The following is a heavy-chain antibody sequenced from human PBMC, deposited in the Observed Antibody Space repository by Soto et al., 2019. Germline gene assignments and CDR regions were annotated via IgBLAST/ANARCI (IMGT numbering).Heavy chain of an antibody. CDR2: ISYDGSNK. CDR3: AKDLADFGVAKGGYYYYYGMDV. CDR1: GFTFSSYG. Sequence: GGSLRLSCAASGFTFSSYGMHWVRQAPGKGLEWVAVISYDGSNKYYADSVKGRFTISRDNSKNTLYLQMNSLRAEDTAVYYCAKDLADFGVAKGGYYYYYGMDVWGQGTTVT. J-gene: IGHJ6*02. V-gene: IGHV3-30*18. D-gene: IGHD3-3*01.